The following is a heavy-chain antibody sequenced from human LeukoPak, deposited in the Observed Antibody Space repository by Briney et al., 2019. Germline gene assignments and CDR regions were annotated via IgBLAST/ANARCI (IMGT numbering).Heavy chain of an antibody. D-gene: IGHD1-26*01. CDR1: GFTFSSYN. J-gene: IGHJ5*02. Sequence: GGSLRLSCAASGFTFSSYNMHWLRQAPGKGLEWVAFIWSDGSSQNYADSVRGRFTISRDNSKNTLYLDISSLRAEDTAVYYCASDVWGPESWGQGTLVTVSS. CDR2: IWSDGSSQ. V-gene: IGHV3-33*03. CDR3: ASDVWGPES.